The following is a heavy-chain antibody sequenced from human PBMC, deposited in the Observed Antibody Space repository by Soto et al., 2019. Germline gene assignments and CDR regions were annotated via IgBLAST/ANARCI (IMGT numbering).Heavy chain of an antibody. V-gene: IGHV3-74*01. D-gene: IGHD3-10*01. CDR1: GFTFSSYW. CDR3: ARGAMGNYYNNY. Sequence: EVQLVESGGGLVQSGGSLRLSCAASGFTFSSYWMHWVRQAPGKGLVWVSRIKGDGISTNYADSVKGRFTISRDNAKDTVFRQMNGLSADYTAVYYCARGAMGNYYNNYWGQGTLVTVSS. J-gene: IGHJ4*02. CDR2: IKGDGIST.